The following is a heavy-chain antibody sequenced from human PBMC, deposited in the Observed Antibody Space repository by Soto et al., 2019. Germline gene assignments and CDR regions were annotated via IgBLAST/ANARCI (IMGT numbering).Heavy chain of an antibody. V-gene: IGHV3-23*01. CDR2: ISGSGGST. J-gene: IGHJ4*02. CDR1: GFTFSSYA. Sequence: GGSLRLSCAASGFTFSSYAMSWVRQAPGKGLEWVSSISGSGGSTYYADAVRGRFTISRDNSKNTLYLQMNSLRAEYTAVYYCAKDVMGATNLKLSSLFDYWGQGTLVPVSS. CDR3: AKDVMGATNLKLSSLFDY. D-gene: IGHD1-26*01.